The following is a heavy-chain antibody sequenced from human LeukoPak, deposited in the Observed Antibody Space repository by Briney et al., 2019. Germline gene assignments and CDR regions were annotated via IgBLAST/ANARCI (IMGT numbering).Heavy chain of an antibody. Sequence: GGSLRLSCAASGFTFSTYWMTWVRQAPGKGLEWVANIKPDGSQIYYVDSVKGRFTISRDNSKNTLYLQMNSLRAEDTAVYYCAKGPLPRIDYWGQGTLVSVSS. J-gene: IGHJ4*02. CDR1: GFTFSTYW. CDR2: IKPDGSQI. CDR3: AKGPLPRIDY. V-gene: IGHV3-7*03.